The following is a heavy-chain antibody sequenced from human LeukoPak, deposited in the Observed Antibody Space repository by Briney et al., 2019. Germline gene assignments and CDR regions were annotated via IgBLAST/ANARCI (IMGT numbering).Heavy chain of an antibody. Sequence: PGGSLRLSCAGSGFTFSSFAMNWVRQAPGKGLEWVSAISGSARRTYYADSVKGRFTISRDNAKNSLYLQMNSLRDEDTAVYYCARETPEYDWGQGTLVTVSS. CDR2: ISGSARRT. V-gene: IGHV3-23*01. CDR1: GFTFSSFA. J-gene: IGHJ4*02. D-gene: IGHD1-14*01. CDR3: ARETPEYD.